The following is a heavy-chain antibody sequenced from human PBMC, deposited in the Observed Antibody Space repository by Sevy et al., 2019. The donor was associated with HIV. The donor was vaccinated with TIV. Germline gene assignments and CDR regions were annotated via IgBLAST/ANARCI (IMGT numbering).Heavy chain of an antibody. CDR3: ARGIADQLFYFDF. V-gene: IGHV3-30*04. D-gene: IGHD6-13*01. Sequence: GGSLRLSCAASGFTSSNYAMHWVRQAPGKGLEWVAVISYDGSNKYYADSVEGRFTISRDNSKNTLYLQMNSLRAEDTAVYYCARGIADQLFYFDFWGQGTLVTVSS. CDR1: GFTSSNYA. CDR2: ISYDGSNK. J-gene: IGHJ4*02.